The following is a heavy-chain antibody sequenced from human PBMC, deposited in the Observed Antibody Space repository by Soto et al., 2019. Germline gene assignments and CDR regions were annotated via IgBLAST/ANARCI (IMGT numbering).Heavy chain of an antibody. J-gene: IGHJ4*02. CDR1: GYTFTSYY. Sequence: ASLKVSCKASGYTFTSYYMHWVRQAPGQGPEWMGIINPSGGSTSYAQKFQGRVTMTRDTSTSTVYMELSSLRSEDTAVYYCARGETGTGFRYYFDYWGQGTLVTVSS. CDR2: INPSGGST. CDR3: ARGETGTGFRYYFDY. D-gene: IGHD1-7*01. V-gene: IGHV1-46*01.